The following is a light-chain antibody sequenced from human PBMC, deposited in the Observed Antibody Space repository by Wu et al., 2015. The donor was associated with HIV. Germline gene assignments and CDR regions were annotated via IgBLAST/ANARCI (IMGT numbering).Light chain of an antibody. V-gene: IGKV3-20*01. J-gene: IGKJ5*01. Sequence: ESVLAQSPGTLSLSSGERATLSCRASHSVSGNYLAWYQQKPGQAPRLLIYDASNRATGIPARFSGSGSGTDFTLTISSLEPEDFAVYYCQQYGGSPITFGQGTRLEIK. CDR2: DAS. CDR1: HSVSGNY. CDR3: QQYGGSPIT.